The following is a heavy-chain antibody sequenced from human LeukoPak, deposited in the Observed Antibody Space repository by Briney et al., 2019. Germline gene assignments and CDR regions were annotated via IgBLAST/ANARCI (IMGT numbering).Heavy chain of an antibody. CDR3: ARVTSAANWFDP. Sequence: SETLSLTCTVSGYSISSGYYWGWIRQPPGKGLEWIGYIYYSGSTNYNPSLKSRVTISVDTSKNQFSLKLSSVTAVDTAVYYCARVTSAANWFDPWGQGTLVTVSS. CDR1: GYSISSGYY. D-gene: IGHD2/OR15-2a*01. J-gene: IGHJ5*02. CDR2: IYYSGST. V-gene: IGHV4-59*01.